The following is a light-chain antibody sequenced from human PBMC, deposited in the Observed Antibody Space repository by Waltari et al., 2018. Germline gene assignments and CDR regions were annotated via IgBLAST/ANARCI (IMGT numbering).Light chain of an antibody. Sequence: DIQMTQSPSSLSASVGDRVPITCRASQSLSSYLNWYQQKPGKAPKLLIYAAASLQSGVPSRFSCSGSGTDFTLTISSLQPEDFATYYCQQSDSTPQTFGQGTKVEIK. CDR2: AAA. V-gene: IGKV1-39*01. J-gene: IGKJ1*01. CDR1: QSLSSY. CDR3: QQSDSTPQT.